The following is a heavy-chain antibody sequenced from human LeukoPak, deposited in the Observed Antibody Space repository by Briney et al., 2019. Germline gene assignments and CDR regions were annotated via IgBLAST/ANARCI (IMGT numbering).Heavy chain of an antibody. CDR3: ARVSITIFVYFDY. D-gene: IGHD3-3*01. CDR1: GGSISSGDSY. J-gene: IGHJ4*02. CDR2: IYYSGST. Sequence: SQTLSLACTVSGGSISSGDSYWSWIRQPPGKGLEWIGYIYYSGSTYYNPSLKSRVTISVDTSKNQFSLKLSSVTAADTAVYYCARVSITIFVYFDYWGQGTLVTVSS. V-gene: IGHV4-30-4*01.